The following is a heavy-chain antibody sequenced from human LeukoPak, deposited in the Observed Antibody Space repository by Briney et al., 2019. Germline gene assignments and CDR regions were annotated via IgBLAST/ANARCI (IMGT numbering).Heavy chain of an antibody. CDR1: GFNFANHA. Sequence: GGSLRLSCAASGFNFANHAMSWVRQTPGKGLEWVSAISGSGGSTYYADSVKGRFTISRDNSKNTLYLQMNSLRAEDTAVYYCARGFYYDKGRAFDIWGQGTMVTVSS. J-gene: IGHJ3*02. V-gene: IGHV3-23*01. CDR2: ISGSGGST. CDR3: ARGFYYDKGRAFDI. D-gene: IGHD3-22*01.